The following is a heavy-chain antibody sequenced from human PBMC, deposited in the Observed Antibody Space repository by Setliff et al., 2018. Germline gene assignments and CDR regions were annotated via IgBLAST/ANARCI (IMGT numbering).Heavy chain of an antibody. CDR1: GFPFSSYW. D-gene: IGHD3-16*01. CDR2: IKSDGRST. V-gene: IGHV3-74*01. J-gene: IGHJ4*02. CDR3: ARGAFGAYYHDY. Sequence: GSLRLSCAASGFPFSSYWIHWVRQAPGQGLVWLSRIKSDGRSTNYADSVEGRFIISRDNAKSTLYLQMNGLRVEDTATYYCARGAFGAYYHDYWGQGTLVTVSS.